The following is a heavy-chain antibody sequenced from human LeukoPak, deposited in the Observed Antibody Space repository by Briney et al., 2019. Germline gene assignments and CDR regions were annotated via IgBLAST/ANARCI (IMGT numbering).Heavy chain of an antibody. J-gene: IGHJ4*02. V-gene: IGHV3-23*01. CDR2: ISGSGGST. D-gene: IGHD6-13*01. Sequence: GGSLRLSCAASGFTFSSYAMSWVRQAPGKGLEWVSAISGSGGSTYYADSVKGRFPISRDNSKNTLYLQRNSLRAEDTAVYYCAKVAVKYSSSWYDYWGEGTLVSVSS. CDR3: AKVAVKYSSSWYDY. CDR1: GFTFSSYA.